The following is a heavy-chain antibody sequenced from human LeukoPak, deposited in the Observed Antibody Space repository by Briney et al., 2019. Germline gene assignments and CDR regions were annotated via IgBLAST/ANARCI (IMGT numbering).Heavy chain of an antibody. Sequence: ASVKVSCKASGYTFTSYCMHWVRQAPGQGLEWMGIINPSGGSTSYAQKFQGRVTMTRDTSTSTVYMELSSLRSEDTAVYYCARDSSAGYYFDYWGQGTLVTVSS. CDR1: GYTFTSYC. J-gene: IGHJ4*02. V-gene: IGHV1-46*01. CDR2: INPSGGST. CDR3: ARDSSAGYYFDY. D-gene: IGHD6-6*01.